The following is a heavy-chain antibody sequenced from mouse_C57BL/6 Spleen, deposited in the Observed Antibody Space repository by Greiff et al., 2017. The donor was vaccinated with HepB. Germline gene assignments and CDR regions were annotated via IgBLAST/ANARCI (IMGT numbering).Heavy chain of an antibody. D-gene: IGHD2-1*01. J-gene: IGHJ4*01. V-gene: IGHV1-26*01. Sequence: EVQLQQSGPELVKPGASVKISCKASGYTFTDYYMNWVKQSHGKSLEWIGDINPNNGGTSYNQKFKGKATLTVDKSSSTAYMELRSLTSEDSAVYYCARRGYYAFMDYWGQGTSVTVSS. CDR3: ARRGYYAFMDY. CDR2: INPNNGGT. CDR1: GYTFTDYY.